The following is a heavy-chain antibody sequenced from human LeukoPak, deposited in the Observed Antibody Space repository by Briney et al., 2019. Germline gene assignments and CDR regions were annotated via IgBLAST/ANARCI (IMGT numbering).Heavy chain of an antibody. CDR1: GYTFTSYD. V-gene: IGHV1-8*01. D-gene: IGHD2-15*01. CDR2: MNPNSGNT. J-gene: IGHJ4*02. CDR3: ARGYCSGGSCSAGLGY. Sequence: ASVKVSCKASGYTFTSYDINWVRQATGQGLEWMGWMNPNSGNTGYAQKFQGRATMTRNTSISTAYMELSSLRSEDTAVYYCARGYCSGGSCSAGLGYWGQGTLVTVSS.